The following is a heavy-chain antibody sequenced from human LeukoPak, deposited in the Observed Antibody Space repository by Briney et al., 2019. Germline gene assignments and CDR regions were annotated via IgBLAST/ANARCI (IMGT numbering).Heavy chain of an antibody. CDR3: ARWGIGYNYPYIPIDY. D-gene: IGHD5-18*01. V-gene: IGHV3-7*03. J-gene: IGHJ4*02. Sequence: PGGSLRLSCAASGFSFSSYSMTWVRQAPGKGLEWVANIKQDGSDIFYVDSVKGRFTISRDNAKNSLYLQMSSLRAEDTAVYYCARWGIGYNYPYIPIDYWGQGTLVTVSS. CDR1: GFSFSSYS. CDR2: IKQDGSDI.